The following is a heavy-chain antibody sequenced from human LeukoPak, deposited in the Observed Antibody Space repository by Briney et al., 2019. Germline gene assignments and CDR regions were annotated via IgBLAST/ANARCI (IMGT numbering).Heavy chain of an antibody. D-gene: IGHD3-16*01. CDR2: IKHDGSEK. Sequence: GGSLRLSCAASGFTFSNVWMSWVRQLPGKRLEWVGNIKHDGSEKWYLDSLKGRFTISRDNAKNSVYLHMNSLRAEDTAVYYCVRDYVWGTNKPDYWGQGALVTVSS. J-gene: IGHJ4*02. V-gene: IGHV3-7*01. CDR3: VRDYVWGTNKPDY. CDR1: GFTFSNVW.